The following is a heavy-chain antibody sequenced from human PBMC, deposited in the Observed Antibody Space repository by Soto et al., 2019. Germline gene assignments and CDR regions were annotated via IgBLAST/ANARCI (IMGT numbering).Heavy chain of an antibody. CDR1: GYTFISRY. CDR2: INPSGGST. D-gene: IGHD2-2*01. Sequence: ASVKVSCKASGYTFISRYIHWVRQAPGQGLEWMGIINPSGGSTTYAQKFQGRVTMTRDTSTSTVYMELSSPRSEDTAVYYCARGGSGSTSSPEAFDIWGQGTLVT. V-gene: IGHV1-46*01. J-gene: IGHJ3*02. CDR3: ARGGSGSTSSPEAFDI.